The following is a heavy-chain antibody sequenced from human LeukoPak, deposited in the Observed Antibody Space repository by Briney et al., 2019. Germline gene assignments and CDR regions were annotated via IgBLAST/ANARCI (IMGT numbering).Heavy chain of an antibody. Sequence: SETLSLTCTVSAGSVSSYYWSWIRQPAGKGLEWIGRIYSSGSTNYNPSLKSRVTMSVDTSKNQFSLKLSSVTAADTAVYHCTXDLSILESGHYMDVWGKGTTVTVSS. J-gene: IGHJ6*03. D-gene: IGHD2/OR15-2a*01. CDR1: AGSVSSYY. V-gene: IGHV4-4*07. CDR2: IYSSGST. CDR3: TXDLSILESGHYMDV.